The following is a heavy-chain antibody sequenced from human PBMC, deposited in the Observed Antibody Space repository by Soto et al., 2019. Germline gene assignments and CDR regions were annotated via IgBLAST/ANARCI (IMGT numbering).Heavy chain of an antibody. CDR2: ISRYGDIT. V-gene: IGHV3-23*01. CDR3: AKDRYLDHDSRGYLFDN. CDR1: GFTFNIYA. Sequence: EVQLLESGGDLIQPGGSLRLSCAASGFTFNIYAMTWVRQAPGKGLEWVSAISRYGDITYYADSVEGRFRISRDNSNNTLYLQMNSLRAEDTAVYYCAKDRYLDHDSRGYLFDNWGQGTLVTVSS. D-gene: IGHD3-22*01. J-gene: IGHJ4*02.